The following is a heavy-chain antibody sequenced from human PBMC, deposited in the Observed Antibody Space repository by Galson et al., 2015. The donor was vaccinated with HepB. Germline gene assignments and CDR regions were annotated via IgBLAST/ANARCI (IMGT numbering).Heavy chain of an antibody. Sequence: SLRLSCAASGFTFNNFAMHWVRQVPGKGLEWVSTIGGSGRNRYYSESVKGRFTISRDNSKNTLYLQMNSLRAEDTATYYCAKGRQSLTSCLDYWGQGILVTVSS. CDR3: AKGRQSLTSCLDY. CDR2: IGGSGRNR. CDR1: GFTFNNFA. D-gene: IGHD2-2*01. V-gene: IGHV3-23*01. J-gene: IGHJ4*02.